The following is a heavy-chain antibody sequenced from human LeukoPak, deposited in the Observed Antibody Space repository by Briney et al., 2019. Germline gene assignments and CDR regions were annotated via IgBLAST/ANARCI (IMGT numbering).Heavy chain of an antibody. CDR2: ISSSSSYI. Sequence: GGSLRLSCAASGFTFDDYAMHWVRQAPGKGLEWVSSISSSSSYIYYADSVKGRFTISRDNAKNSLYLQMNSLTAEDTAVYYCARDPYSGAYGNTYYYYMDVWGKGTTVTISS. J-gene: IGHJ6*03. D-gene: IGHD1-26*01. CDR3: ARDPYSGAYGNTYYYYMDV. V-gene: IGHV3-21*01. CDR1: GFTFDDYA.